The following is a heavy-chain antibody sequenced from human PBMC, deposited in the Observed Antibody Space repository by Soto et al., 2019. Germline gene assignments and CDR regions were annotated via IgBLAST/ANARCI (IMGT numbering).Heavy chain of an antibody. Sequence: GGSLRLSCAASGFSLCSSAMHWVRQDPGKGLEWVAVISYDGSNKYYADSVKGRFTISRDNSKNTLYLQMNSLRAEDTVVYCGARHSSTTDSKDYLGHRSLVTVSS. J-gene: IGHJ4*01. CDR3: ARHSSTTDSKDY. V-gene: IGHV3-30-3*01. CDR1: GFSLCSSA. CDR2: ISYDGSNK. D-gene: IGHD1-1*01.